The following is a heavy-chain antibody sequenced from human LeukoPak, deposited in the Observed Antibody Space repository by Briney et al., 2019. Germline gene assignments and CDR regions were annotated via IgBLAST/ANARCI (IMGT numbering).Heavy chain of an antibody. CDR2: INPNSGGT. CDR3: AREGSGSYFH. V-gene: IGHV1-2*02. D-gene: IGHD1-26*01. J-gene: IGHJ4*02. CDR1: GYTFTGYY. Sequence: GASVKVSCKASGYTFTGYYMHWVRQAPGQGLEWMGWINPNSGGTNYAQKFQGRVTMTRDTSTSTVYMELSSLRSEDTAVYYCAREGSGSYFHWGQGTLVTVSS.